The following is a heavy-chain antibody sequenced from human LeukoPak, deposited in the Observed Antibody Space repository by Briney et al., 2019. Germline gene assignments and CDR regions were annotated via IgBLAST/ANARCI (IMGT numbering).Heavy chain of an antibody. CDR3: ARVQMATIFDY. D-gene: IGHD5-24*01. J-gene: IGHJ4*02. V-gene: IGHV4-38-2*02. Sequence: PSETLSLTCTVYGYSISSGYYWGWIRQPPGKGLEWIGSIYHSGSTYYNPSLKSRVTISVDTTKNQFSLKLSSVTAADTAVYYCARVQMATIFDYWGQGTLVTVSS. CDR2: IYHSGST. CDR1: GYSISSGYY.